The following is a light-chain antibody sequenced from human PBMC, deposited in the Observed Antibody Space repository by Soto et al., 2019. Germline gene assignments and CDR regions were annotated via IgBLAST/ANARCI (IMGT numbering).Light chain of an antibody. CDR1: QSVSSY. CDR2: DAS. J-gene: IGKJ3*01. Sequence: EIVLTQSPATLSLSPGERATLSCRASQSVSSYLAWYQQKPGQAPRLLIYDASNRATSIPARFSGSGSGTDFPLSISSLEPEDFAVYYCQRRSNWPRVTFGPGTKVDIK. CDR3: QRRSNWPRVT. V-gene: IGKV3-11*01.